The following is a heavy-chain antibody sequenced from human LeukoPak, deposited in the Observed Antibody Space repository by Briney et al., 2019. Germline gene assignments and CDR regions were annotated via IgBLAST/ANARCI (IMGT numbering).Heavy chain of an antibody. D-gene: IGHD3-10*01. J-gene: IGHJ4*02. CDR3: ARDLAQYYYGSGSYPY. CDR1: GGSIISGGYY. V-gene: IGHV4-30-2*01. Sequence: SEALSLTCTVSGGSIISGGYYWSWIRQPPGKGLGWIGYIYHSGSTYYNPSLKSRVTISVDRSKNQFSLKLSSVTAADTAVYYCARDLAQYYYGSGSYPYWGQGTLVTVSS. CDR2: IYHSGST.